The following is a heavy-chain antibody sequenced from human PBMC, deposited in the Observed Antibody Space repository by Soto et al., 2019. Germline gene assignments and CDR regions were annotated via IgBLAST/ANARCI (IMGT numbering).Heavy chain of an antibody. CDR2: IKPNSGGT. J-gene: IGHJ5*02. D-gene: IGHD2-15*01. V-gene: IGHV1-2*02. CDR3: AREGDIGGFGT. CDR1: GYTFIDYY. Sequence: QVQLVQSGAEVKKPGASVKVSCKASGYTFIDYYFHWVRQAPGQGLEWMGWIKPNSGGTNYAQQFQGRVTMTRDTSINTAYMELTSLRSDDTAVYYCAREGDIGGFGTRGQGTLITVSS.